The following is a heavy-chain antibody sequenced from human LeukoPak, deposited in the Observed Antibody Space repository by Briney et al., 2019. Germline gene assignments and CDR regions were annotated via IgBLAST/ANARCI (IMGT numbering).Heavy chain of an antibody. J-gene: IGHJ4*02. Sequence: PGGSLRLSCAASGFTFSTSSMNWVRQAPGKWLELISYIRGSSTTIYYADSVKGRFTISRDNAKNSVYLQMDSLRAEDTAVYFCARDSRSHCGTAACYGPYFDYWGQGTLVTVSS. CDR1: GFTFSTSS. V-gene: IGHV3-48*01. CDR2: IRGSSTTI. D-gene: IGHD2-2*01. CDR3: ARDSRSHCGTAACYGPYFDY.